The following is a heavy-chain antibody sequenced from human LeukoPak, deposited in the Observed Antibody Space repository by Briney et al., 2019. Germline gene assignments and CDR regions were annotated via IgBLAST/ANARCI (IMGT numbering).Heavy chain of an antibody. J-gene: IGHJ6*04. V-gene: IGHV3-30*18. D-gene: IGHD3-10*01. Sequence: GRSLRLSCAASGLTFSSYGMHWVRQAPGKGLEWVAVISYDGSNKYYADSVKGRFTISRDNSKNSLYLQMNSLRAEDTAVYYCAKAFYGSGPYYYGMDVWGKGTTVTVSS. CDR2: ISYDGSNK. CDR1: GLTFSSYG. CDR3: AKAFYGSGPYYYGMDV.